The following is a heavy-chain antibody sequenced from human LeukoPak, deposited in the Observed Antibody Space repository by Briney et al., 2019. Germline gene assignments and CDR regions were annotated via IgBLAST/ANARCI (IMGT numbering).Heavy chain of an antibody. Sequence: SETLSLTCTVSGGSLSSSNYYWSWIRQPPGKGLEWIGSIYYSGSTYYKSSLKSRVAISVDTSKNQFSLNLTSVTAADTAVYYCARRAPGPAVISNWFDPWGQGTLVTVSS. D-gene: IGHD2-2*01. CDR2: IYYSGST. J-gene: IGHJ5*02. CDR1: GGSLSSSNYY. CDR3: ARRAPGPAVISNWFDP. V-gene: IGHV4-39*01.